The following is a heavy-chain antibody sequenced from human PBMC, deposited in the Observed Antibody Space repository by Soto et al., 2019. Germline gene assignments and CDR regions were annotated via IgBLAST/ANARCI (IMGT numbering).Heavy chain of an antibody. CDR1: GFTFNNFA. Sequence: SGGSLRLSCAASGFTFNNFAMIWVRQAPGKGLEWVSAISGSGSNTYYADSVKGRFTISRDNSKNTLYLQMNSVRVEDTAVYYCAKEVATSFDYWGQGTLVTVSS. CDR2: ISGSGSNT. V-gene: IGHV3-23*01. D-gene: IGHD5-12*01. J-gene: IGHJ4*02. CDR3: AKEVATSFDY.